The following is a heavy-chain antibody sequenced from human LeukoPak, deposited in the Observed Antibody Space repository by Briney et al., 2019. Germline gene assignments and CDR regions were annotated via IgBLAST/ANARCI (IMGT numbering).Heavy chain of an antibody. CDR2: IYPGDSDT. CDR3: ARHGGGGSGGNSGFDY. V-gene: IGHV5-51*01. J-gene: IGHJ4*02. D-gene: IGHD4-23*01. CDR1: GYNFSNCL. Sequence: GESLKISCEGSGYNFSNCLIGWVRQKPGKGLEWMGIIYPGDSDTRYGSSFQGQVTISADKSISTAYLQWSSLKASDTAMYYCARHGGGGSGGNSGFDYWGQGTLVTVSS.